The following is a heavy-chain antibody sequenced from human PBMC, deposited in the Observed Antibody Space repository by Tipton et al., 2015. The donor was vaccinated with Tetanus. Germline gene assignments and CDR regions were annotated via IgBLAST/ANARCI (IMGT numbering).Heavy chain of an antibody. Sequence: TLSLTCIVSGGSMSGSGYYGAWVRQSPGKGLEWIGYIYFTGTTYYNPSLESRLTISIDTSKNQFSLELTSVTAADTAVYYCARANNDYPKKGPFDYWGQGILVIVSS. CDR1: GGSMSGSGYY. V-gene: IGHV4-31*03. J-gene: IGHJ4*02. CDR3: ARANNDYPKKGPFDY. D-gene: IGHD5-12*01. CDR2: IYFTGTT.